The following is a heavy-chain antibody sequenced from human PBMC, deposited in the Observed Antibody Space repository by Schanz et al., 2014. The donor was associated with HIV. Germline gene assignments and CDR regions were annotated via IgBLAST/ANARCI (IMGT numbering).Heavy chain of an antibody. V-gene: IGHV3-23*01. J-gene: IGHJ4*02. Sequence: VQLLESGGGLVRPGGSLRLSCVASGFTFSDYAMSWVRQAPGKGPEWVSALSGGNDDTFYADYADSVKGRFTISRDNAKKTLFLQMNGLRAEDTAIYYCAKTSYGWYFEYWGQGTLVTVSS. CDR1: GFTFSDYA. D-gene: IGHD6-19*01. CDR3: AKTSYGWYFEY. CDR2: LSGGNDDT.